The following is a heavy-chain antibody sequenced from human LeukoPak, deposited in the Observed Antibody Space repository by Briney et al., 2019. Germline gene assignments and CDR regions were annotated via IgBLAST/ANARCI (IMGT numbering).Heavy chain of an antibody. CDR3: ARGGAAPASGGDYFDY. J-gene: IGHJ4*02. D-gene: IGHD6-13*01. Sequence: SETLSLTCAVYGGSFSGYYWSWIRQPPGKGLEWIGEINHSGSTNYNPSLKSRVTISVDTSKNQFSLKLSSVTAADTAVYYCARGGAAPASGGDYFDYWGQGTLVTVSS. CDR1: GGSFSGYY. CDR2: INHSGST. V-gene: IGHV4-34*01.